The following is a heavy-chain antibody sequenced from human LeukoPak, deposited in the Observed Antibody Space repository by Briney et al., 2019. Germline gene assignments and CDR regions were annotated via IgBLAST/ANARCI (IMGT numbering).Heavy chain of an antibody. D-gene: IGHD2-2*01. J-gene: IGHJ4*02. CDR3: AREITWYQLLPMTYCFYY. CDR1: GFTFSRYW. V-gene: IGHV3-7*01. CDR2: IKQNGSEK. Sequence: LRLSCAASGFTFSRYWMRWVREARGKGREGVANIKQNGSEKFYVDSVTGRFTISRHNANNSLYLQMNSLRAEDTAVYYCAREITWYQLLPMTYCFYYWGQGTLVTVSS.